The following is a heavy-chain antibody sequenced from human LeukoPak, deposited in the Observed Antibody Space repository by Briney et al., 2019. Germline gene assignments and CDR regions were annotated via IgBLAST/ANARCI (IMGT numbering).Heavy chain of an antibody. CDR1: GYTFTGYY. J-gene: IGHJ4*02. CDR2: INPSGGST. CDR3: ARAGSRGPGSLDY. D-gene: IGHD3-10*01. Sequence: ASVKVSCKASGYTFTGYYMYWVRQAPGQGLEWMGIINPSGGSTSYAQKFQGRVTMTRDTSTSTVYMELSSLRSEDTAVYYCARAGSRGPGSLDYWGQGTLVTVSS. V-gene: IGHV1-46*01.